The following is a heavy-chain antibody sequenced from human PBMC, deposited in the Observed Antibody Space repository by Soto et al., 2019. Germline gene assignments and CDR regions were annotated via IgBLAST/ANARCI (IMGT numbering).Heavy chain of an antibody. CDR3: ARDSPWGGSSWSYAFDI. V-gene: IGHV3-30-3*01. CDR2: ISYDGSNK. D-gene: IGHD6-13*01. Sequence: PGGSLRLSCAASGFTFSSYAMHWVRQAPGKGLEWVAVISYDGSNKYYADSVKGRFTISRDNSKNTLYLQMNSLRAEDTAVYYCARDSPWGGSSWSYAFDIWGQGTMVTVSS. CDR1: GFTFSSYA. J-gene: IGHJ3*02.